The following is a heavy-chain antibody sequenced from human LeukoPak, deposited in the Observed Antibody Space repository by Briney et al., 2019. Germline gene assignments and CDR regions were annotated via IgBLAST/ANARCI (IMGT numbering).Heavy chain of an antibody. D-gene: IGHD1-1*01. Sequence: GGSLRLSCSASGFTFSSFAMHWVRQAPGKGLEYVAAKSRNGGSTYYADSVKGRFTISRDNSKNTLYLQMSSLRAEDTAVYYCARDLGTTGTRRGAFDIWGQGTMVTVCS. CDR2: KSRNGGST. J-gene: IGHJ3*02. CDR3: ARDLGTTGTRRGAFDI. CDR1: GFTFSSFA. V-gene: IGHV3-64D*09.